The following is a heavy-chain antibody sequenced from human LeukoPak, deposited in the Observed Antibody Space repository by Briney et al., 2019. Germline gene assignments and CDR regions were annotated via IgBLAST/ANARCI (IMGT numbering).Heavy chain of an antibody. CDR2: INHSGST. CDR1: GGSFSGYY. CDR3: ARRTGDYFDY. D-gene: IGHD1-14*01. V-gene: IGHV4-34*01. J-gene: IGHJ4*02. Sequence: SETLSLTCAVYGGSFSGYYWSWIRQPPGKGLEWIGEINHSGSTNYNPSLKSRVTISVDTPKNQFSLKLSSVTAADTAVYYCARRTGDYFDYWGQGTLVTVSS.